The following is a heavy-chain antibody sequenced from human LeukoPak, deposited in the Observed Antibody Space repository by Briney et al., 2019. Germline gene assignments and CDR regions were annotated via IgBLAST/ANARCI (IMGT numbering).Heavy chain of an antibody. CDR1: GFTFGDYA. CDR3: ASVGRQWLVFHS. J-gene: IGHJ4*02. V-gene: IGHV3-48*03. Sequence: PGGSLRLSCTASGFTFGDYAMSWVRQAPGKGLEWVSYISSSGGAIYYADSVKGRFTISRDNAKNSLYLQMNSLRAEDTAVYYCASVGRQWLVFHSWGQGTLVTVSS. D-gene: IGHD6-19*01. CDR2: ISSSGGAI.